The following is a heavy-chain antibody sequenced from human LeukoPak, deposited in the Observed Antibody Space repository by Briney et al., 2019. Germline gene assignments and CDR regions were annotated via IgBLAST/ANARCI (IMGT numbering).Heavy chain of an antibody. CDR2: IYHSGST. CDR3: ARSKYILTGYCFDY. D-gene: IGHD3-9*01. CDR1: GYSISSGYY. J-gene: IGHJ4*02. Sequence: SETLSLTCTVSGYSISSGYYWGWIRQPPGKGLEWIGSIYHSGSTYYNPSLKSRVTISADTSKNQFSLKLSSVTAADTAVYYCARSKYILTGYCFDYWGQGTLVTVSS. V-gene: IGHV4-38-2*02.